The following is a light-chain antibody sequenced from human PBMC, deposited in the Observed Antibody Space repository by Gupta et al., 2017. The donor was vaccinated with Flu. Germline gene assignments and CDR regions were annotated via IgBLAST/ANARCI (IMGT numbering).Light chain of an antibody. CDR3: GTWDTRLSALL. CDR1: RSNVGSNH. V-gene: IGLV1-51*02. CDR2: GND. Sequence: QPALTPPPSVSAAAGQKVSISCSGGRSNVGSNHVSWYQHLPGAAPKLLIYGNDHRPSGIPERFSGSTSGTPATLVITGLQTGDEADYYCGTWDTRLSALLVGSGTRVSVI. J-gene: IGLJ1*01.